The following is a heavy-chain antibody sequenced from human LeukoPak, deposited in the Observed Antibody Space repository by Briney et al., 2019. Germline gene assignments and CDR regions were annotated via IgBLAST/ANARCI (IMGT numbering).Heavy chain of an antibody. CDR3: ARGGGYGDYNWFDP. J-gene: IGHJ5*02. CDR2: IIPILGIA. CDR1: GGTFSSYA. V-gene: IGHV1-69*04. D-gene: IGHD4-17*01. Sequence: GGSVKVSCKASGGTFSSYAISWVRQGPGQGLEWMGRIIPILGIANYAQKFQGRVTITADKSTSTAYMELSSLRSEDTAVYYCARGGGYGDYNWFDPWGQGTLVTVSS.